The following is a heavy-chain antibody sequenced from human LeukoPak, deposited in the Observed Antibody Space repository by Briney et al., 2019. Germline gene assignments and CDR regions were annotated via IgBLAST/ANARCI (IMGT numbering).Heavy chain of an antibody. J-gene: IGHJ5*02. CDR1: GFTFSSYA. CDR3: VKGLEDRHDSTGYYWNWFDP. Sequence: TGGSLRLSCAASGFTFSSYAMSWVRQAPGKGLEWVSTINGEGGRTYYADSVKGRFTISRDNSKNMLSVQINSLRAEDTAIYYCVKGLEDRHDSTGYYWNWFDPWGQGTLVTVSS. CDR2: INGEGGRT. V-gene: IGHV3-23*01. D-gene: IGHD3-22*01.